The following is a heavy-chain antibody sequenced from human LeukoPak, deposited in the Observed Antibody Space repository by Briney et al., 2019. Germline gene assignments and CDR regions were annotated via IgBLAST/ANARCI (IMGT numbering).Heavy chain of an antibody. CDR3: VRGLQYYYDSSGYPHAFDI. J-gene: IGHJ3*02. CDR1: GYTFNIYA. Sequence: GASVKVSCKASGYTFNIYAMHWVRQAPGQGLEWMGWINIGNGNTKYSREVEGRVIITRDTSARTVYMELTSLRPEDMAVYYCVRGLQYYYDSSGYPHAFDIWGQGTMVTVSS. V-gene: IGHV1-3*03. D-gene: IGHD3-22*01. CDR2: INIGNGNT.